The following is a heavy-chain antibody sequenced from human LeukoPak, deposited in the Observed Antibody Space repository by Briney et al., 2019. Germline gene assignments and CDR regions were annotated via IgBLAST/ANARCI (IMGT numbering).Heavy chain of an antibody. CDR2: IKSKTDGGTT. CDR1: GFTFSNAW. D-gene: IGHD3-3*01. V-gene: IGHV3-15*01. CDR3: TTGPGLMNAWFSYYDFWSGYYTGGHFDY. J-gene: IGHJ4*02. Sequence: GGSLRLSCAASGFTFSNAWMSWARHAPGKGLEGVGRIKSKTDGGTTDYAATVKGRFTISRDDSKNTLYLQMNSLKTEDTAVYYCTTGPGLMNAWFSYYDFWSGYYTGGHFDYWGQGTLVTVSS.